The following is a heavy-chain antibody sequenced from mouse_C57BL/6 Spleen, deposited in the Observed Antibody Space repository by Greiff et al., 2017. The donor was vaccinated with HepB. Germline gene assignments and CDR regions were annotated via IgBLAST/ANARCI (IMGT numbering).Heavy chain of an antibody. CDR1: GYAFTNYL. V-gene: IGHV1-54*01. CDR2: INPGSGGT. CDR3: ARSASLLSLDY. J-gene: IGHJ2*01. Sequence: VKLMESGAELVRPGTSVKVSCKASGYAFTNYLIEWVKQRPGQGLEWIGVINPGSGGTNYNEKFKGKATLTADKSSSTAYMQLSSLTSEDSAVYFCARSASLLSLDYWGQGTTLTVSS. D-gene: IGHD6-1*01.